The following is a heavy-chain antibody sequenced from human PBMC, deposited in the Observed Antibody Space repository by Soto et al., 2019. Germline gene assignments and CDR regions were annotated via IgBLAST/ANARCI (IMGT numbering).Heavy chain of an antibody. CDR1: GGSITSGNSYS. J-gene: IGHJ5*02. CDR3: ARAVSPYFGTWFDP. D-gene: IGHD3-10*01. V-gene: IGHV4-30-2*01. Sequence: LSLTCAVSGGSITSGNSYSWAWIRQPPGRGLEWIGSISQTGATSYNPSLKSRVSVSLDKSKNQFSLRLSSVTAADMAVYYCARAVSPYFGTWFDPWGQGTLVTVSS. CDR2: ISQTGAT.